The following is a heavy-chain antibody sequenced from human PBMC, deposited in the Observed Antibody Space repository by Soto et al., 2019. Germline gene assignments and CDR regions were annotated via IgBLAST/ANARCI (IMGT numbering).Heavy chain of an antibody. CDR3: ARSRSTVTRRSFDY. Sequence: PGGSLRLSCAASVFTFSSYSMNWVRQAPGKGLEWVSYISSSSSTIYYADSVKGRFTISRDNAKNSLYLQMNSLRAEDTAVYYCARSRSTVTRRSFDYWGQGTLVTVSS. V-gene: IGHV3-48*01. D-gene: IGHD4-17*01. J-gene: IGHJ4*02. CDR1: VFTFSSYS. CDR2: ISSSSSTI.